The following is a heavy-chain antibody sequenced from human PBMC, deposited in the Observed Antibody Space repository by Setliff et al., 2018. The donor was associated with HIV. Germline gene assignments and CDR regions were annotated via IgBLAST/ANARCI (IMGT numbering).Heavy chain of an antibody. D-gene: IGHD3-16*02. CDR3: VRDGIIRTTRVFDY. V-gene: IGHV1-18*04. CDR2: IDVNKGNT. Sequence: ASVKVSCKASGYIFLGYDISWVRQAPGQGLEWMGWIDVNKGNTNYAEKFQGRVTLTTDTSTNTAYMEVRSLTSDDTAIYYCVRDGIIRTTRVFDYWGQGTLVTVSS. CDR1: GYIFLGYD. J-gene: IGHJ4*02.